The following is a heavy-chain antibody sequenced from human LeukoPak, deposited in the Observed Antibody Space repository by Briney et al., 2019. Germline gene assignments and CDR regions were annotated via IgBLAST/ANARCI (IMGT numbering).Heavy chain of an antibody. D-gene: IGHD3-10*01. Sequence: GGSLRLSCAASGFTFITYGMHWVRQVPGKGLEWVAFIRHDGANKYYTDPVKGRFTISRDNSKNTVYLKMSSLRAEDTAVYYCAKDYGYYGSGSLLDYWGRGTRVTVSS. CDR3: AKDYGYYGSGSLLDY. J-gene: IGHJ4*02. CDR2: IRHDGANK. CDR1: GFTFITYG. V-gene: IGHV3-30*02.